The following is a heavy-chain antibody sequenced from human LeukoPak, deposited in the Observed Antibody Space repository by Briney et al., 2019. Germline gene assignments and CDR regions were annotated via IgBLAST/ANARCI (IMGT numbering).Heavy chain of an antibody. V-gene: IGHV1-18*01. CDR2: ISAYNGNT. J-gene: IGHJ4*02. D-gene: IGHD3-22*01. CDR1: GYTFTSYG. Sequence: ASVKVSCKASGYTFTSYGISWVRPAPGQGLEWMGWISAYNGNTNYAQKLQGRVTMTTDTSTSTAYRELRSLRSDDTAVYYCARDPTSGYLDYWGQGTLVTVSS. CDR3: ARDPTSGYLDY.